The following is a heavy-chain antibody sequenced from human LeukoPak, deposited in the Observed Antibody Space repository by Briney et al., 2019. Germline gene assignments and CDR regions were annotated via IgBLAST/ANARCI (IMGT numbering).Heavy chain of an antibody. J-gene: IGHJ6*03. CDR2: IYYSGST. CDR1: GGSISSYY. CDR3: ARSVEGYCSGGSCYSYYYYMDV. Sequence: PSETLSLTCTVSGGSISSYYWSWIRQPPGKGLEWIGYIYYSGSTNYNPSLKSRVTISVDMSKNQFSLKLSSVTAADTAVYYCARSVEGYCSGGSCYSYYYYMDVWGKGTTVTVSS. V-gene: IGHV4-59*01. D-gene: IGHD2-15*01.